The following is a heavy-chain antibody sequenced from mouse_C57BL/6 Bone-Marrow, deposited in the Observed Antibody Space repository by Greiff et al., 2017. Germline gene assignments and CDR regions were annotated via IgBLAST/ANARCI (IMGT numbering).Heavy chain of an antibody. CDR3: ARGRSRYAMDY. D-gene: IGHD1-1*01. CDR1: GFTFSDYG. V-gene: IGHV5-17*01. J-gene: IGHJ4*01. Sequence: EVKLMESGGGLVKPGGSLKLSCAASGFTFSDYGMHWVRQAPEKGLEWVAYISSGSSTIYYADTVKGRFTISRDNATNTLFLQMTSLRSEDTAMYYCARGRSRYAMDYWGQGTSVTVSS. CDR2: ISSGSSTI.